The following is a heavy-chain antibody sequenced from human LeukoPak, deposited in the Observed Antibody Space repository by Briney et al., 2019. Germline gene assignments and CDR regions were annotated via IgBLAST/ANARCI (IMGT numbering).Heavy chain of an antibody. CDR3: AMGVDRSSWYLFDD. J-gene: IGHJ4*02. CDR1: GDTLSGLC. Sequence: GASVRLSCKLSGDTLSGLCIHWVRQAPGKGLEWMGGFDREGGETVYAESVQGRVTVSGDTATDTAYMEVTNLRSDDTAVYYCAMGVDRSSWYLFDDWGQGALVTVSS. V-gene: IGHV1-24*01. D-gene: IGHD6-13*01. CDR2: FDREGGET.